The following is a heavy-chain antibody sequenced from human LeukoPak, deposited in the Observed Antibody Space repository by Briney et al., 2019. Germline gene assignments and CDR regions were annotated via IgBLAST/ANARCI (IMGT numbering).Heavy chain of an antibody. D-gene: IGHD3-22*01. V-gene: IGHV1-69*01. J-gene: IGHJ4*02. CDR1: GGAFSSYA. Sequence: SVKVSCKASGGAFSSYAISWVRQAPGQGLEWMGGIIPIFGTANYAQKFQGRVTITADESTSTAYMELSSLRSEDTAVYYCASTPYYYDSSGYYVGVWAYYFDYWGQGTLVTVSS. CDR2: IIPIFGTA. CDR3: ASTPYYYDSSGYYVGVWAYYFDY.